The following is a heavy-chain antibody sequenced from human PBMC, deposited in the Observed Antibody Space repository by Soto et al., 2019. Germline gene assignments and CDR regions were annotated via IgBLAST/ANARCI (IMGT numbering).Heavy chain of an antibody. V-gene: IGHV3-11*01. CDR3: ARDTRPPGYSYGYPDS. CDR2: ISSSGRTI. D-gene: IGHD5-18*01. CDR1: GFTFSDYY. J-gene: IGHJ4*02. Sequence: GGSLRLSCAASGFTFSDYYMSWIRQAPGKGLQWVSYISSSGRTIYYADSVKGRFTISRDNSKNLLYLQMNSLRAEDTALYYCARDTRPPGYSYGYPDSWGQGTLVTVSS.